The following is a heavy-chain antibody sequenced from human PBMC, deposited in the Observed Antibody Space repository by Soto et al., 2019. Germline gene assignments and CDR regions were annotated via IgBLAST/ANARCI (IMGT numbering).Heavy chain of an antibody. V-gene: IGHV5-51*01. Sequence: GESLKISCKGSGYIFTTYWIGWVRQMPGKGLEWMGIIYPGDSDTRYSPSFQGQVTISADKSISTAYLQWSSLRASDTAMYYCAIPLAETTKWGDTHIPGQAIMGTVSS. J-gene: IGHJ3*02. CDR2: IYPGDSDT. D-gene: IGHD4-4*01. CDR1: GYIFTTYW. CDR3: AIPLAETTKWGDTHI.